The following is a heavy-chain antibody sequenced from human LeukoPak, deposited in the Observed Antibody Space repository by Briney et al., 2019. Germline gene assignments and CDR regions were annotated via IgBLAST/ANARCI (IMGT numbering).Heavy chain of an antibody. CDR1: GGSISSSSYY. J-gene: IGHJ4*02. Sequence: PSETLSLTFTVSGGSISSSSYYWGWNGQPPGKGLEWIGSIYYSGSTYYNPSLKSRVTISVDTSKNQFSLKLSSVTAADTAVYYCARQQDCTNGVCYLGYWGQGTLVTVSS. D-gene: IGHD2-8*01. CDR2: IYYSGST. V-gene: IGHV4-39*01. CDR3: ARQQDCTNGVCYLGY.